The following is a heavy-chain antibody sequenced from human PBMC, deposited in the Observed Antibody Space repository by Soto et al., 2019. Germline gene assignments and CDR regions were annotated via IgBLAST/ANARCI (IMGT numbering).Heavy chain of an antibody. CDR3: ARAPSGSYPEFDY. J-gene: IGHJ4*02. V-gene: IGHV3-30-3*01. CDR2: ITYDGSNQ. CDR1: GFIFSSYT. Sequence: LRLSCAASGFIFSSYTMHWVRQAPGKGLEWVGVITYDGSNQYYADSVKGRFTISRDNSRNMLFLQMNSLRPDDTAVYYCARAPSGSYPEFDYWGQGTMVTVSS. D-gene: IGHD1-26*01.